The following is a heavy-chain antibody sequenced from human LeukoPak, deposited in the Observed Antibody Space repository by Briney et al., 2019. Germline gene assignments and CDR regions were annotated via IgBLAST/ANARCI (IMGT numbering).Heavy chain of an antibody. J-gene: IGHJ3*02. CDR2: ISASGGIT. D-gene: IGHD6-25*01. V-gene: IGHV3-23*01. CDR1: GFTFTNFA. CDR3: ARDSGHAFDI. Sequence: PGRSLRLSCRASGFTFTNFAMSWVRQGRGKGLEWVSGISASGGITYYANSVQGRTTISRDNSKNTLYLQMNSLRAEDTAVYYCARDSGHAFDIWGQGTMVTVSS.